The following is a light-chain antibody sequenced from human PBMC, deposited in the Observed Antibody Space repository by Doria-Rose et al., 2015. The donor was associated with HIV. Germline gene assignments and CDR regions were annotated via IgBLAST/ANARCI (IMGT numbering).Light chain of an antibody. CDR3: LQYGTSWT. Sequence: TQSPGTLSLSPGERATLSCRASQSFSSTYLAWYQQKPGQAPSLLIYDGSTRATGIPDRFSASRSGTDFALTINRLEPEDFALYYCLQYGTSWTFGQGTKVEI. J-gene: IGKJ1*01. CDR2: DGS. V-gene: IGKV3-20*01. CDR1: QSFSSTY.